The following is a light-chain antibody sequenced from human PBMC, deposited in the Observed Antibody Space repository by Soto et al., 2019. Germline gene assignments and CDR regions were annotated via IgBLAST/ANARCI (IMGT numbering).Light chain of an antibody. J-gene: IGLJ2*01. CDR3: QSYDSSLSGFVV. Sequence: QSVLTQPPSGSGAPGQRVTISCTGSSSNIGAGYDVHWYQQLPGTAPKLLIYGNSNRPSGVPDRFSGSKSGTSASLAITGLQAEDEADYYCQSYDSSLSGFVVFGGGNKLTVL. V-gene: IGLV1-40*01. CDR1: SSNIGAGYD. CDR2: GNS.